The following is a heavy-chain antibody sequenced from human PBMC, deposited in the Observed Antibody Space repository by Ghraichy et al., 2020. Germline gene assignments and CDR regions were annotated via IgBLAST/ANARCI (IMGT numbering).Heavy chain of an antibody. CDR3: VKIGVIGLWYFDL. V-gene: IGHV3-23*01. CDR1: GFSFSTTG. Sequence: GESLNISCAASGFSFSTTGMSWVRQAPGRGPEWVSSISSRGGETYYGDSVRGRFTVFRDNSKNTLYLQMNSLTVEDTAVFYCVKIGVIGLWYFDLWGRGTLVRVSS. J-gene: IGHJ2*01. CDR2: ISSRGGET. D-gene: IGHD2-21*01.